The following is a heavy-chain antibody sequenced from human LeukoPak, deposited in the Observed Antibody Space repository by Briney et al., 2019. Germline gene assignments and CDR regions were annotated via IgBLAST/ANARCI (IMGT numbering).Heavy chain of an antibody. Sequence: GGSLRLSCVASGFTFDDYAMHWVRHAPGKGLEWVSGIRSNSDNIDYADSVKGRFTISRDNAKNSLYLQMNSLRAEDTAVYYCARGSFGVVTYWGQGTLVTVSS. V-gene: IGHV3-9*01. CDR1: GFTFDDYA. D-gene: IGHD3-3*01. J-gene: IGHJ4*02. CDR2: IRSNSDNI. CDR3: ARGSFGVVTY.